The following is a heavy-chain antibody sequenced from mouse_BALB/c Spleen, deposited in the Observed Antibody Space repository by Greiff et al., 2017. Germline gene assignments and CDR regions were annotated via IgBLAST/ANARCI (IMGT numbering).Heavy chain of an antibody. V-gene: IGHV5-9-3*01. CDR3: ARQEADDRFAY. J-gene: IGHJ3*01. CDR2: ISSGGSYT. CDR1: GFTFSSYA. Sequence: EVKLMESGGGLVKPGGSLKLSCAASGFTFSSYAMSWVRQTPEKRLEWVATISSGGSYTYYPDSVKGRFTISRDNAKNTLYLQMSSLRSEDTAMYYCARQEADDRFAYWGQGTLVTVSA.